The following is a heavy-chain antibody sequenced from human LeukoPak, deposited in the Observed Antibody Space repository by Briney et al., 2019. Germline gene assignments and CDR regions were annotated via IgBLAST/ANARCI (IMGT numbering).Heavy chain of an antibody. CDR3: ARYYGSGYYYYYYYMDV. CDR2: IYYSGST. CDR1: GGSISSYY. J-gene: IGHJ6*03. Sequence: SETLSLTCTVSGGSISSYYWSWIRQPPGKGLEWIGYIYYSGSTNYNPSLKSRVTISVDTSKNQFSLKLSSVTAADTAVYYCARYYGSGYYYYYYYMDVWGKGTTVTVSS. V-gene: IGHV4-59*01. D-gene: IGHD3-10*01.